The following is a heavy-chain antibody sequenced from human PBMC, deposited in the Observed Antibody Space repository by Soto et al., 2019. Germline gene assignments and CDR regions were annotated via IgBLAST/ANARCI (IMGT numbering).Heavy chain of an antibody. CDR1: GGSIIIYY. CDR2: IYNSGST. V-gene: IGHV4-59*01. J-gene: IGHJ4*02. CDR3: ARDGRHYFDY. Sequence: PSEPLSLTCSVSGGSIIIYYWSWIRQPPRKGLEWIGYIYNSGSTNYNPSLKSRVTISVDTSKNQFSLKLSSVTAADTAVYYCARDGRHYFDYWGQGTLVTVSS.